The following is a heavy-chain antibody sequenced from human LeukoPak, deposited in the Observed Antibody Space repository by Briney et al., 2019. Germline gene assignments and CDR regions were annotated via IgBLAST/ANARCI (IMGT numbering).Heavy chain of an antibody. CDR2: IYYSGST. CDR1: GGSISSSSYY. D-gene: IGHD6-19*01. Sequence: SETLSLTCTVSGGSISSSSYYWGWIRQPPGKGLEWIGSIYYSGSTYYNPSLKSRVTISVDTSQNQFSLKLSSVTAADTAIYYCARDTGYSSGWYSDYWGQGTLVTVSS. V-gene: IGHV4-39*07. J-gene: IGHJ4*02. CDR3: ARDTGYSSGWYSDY.